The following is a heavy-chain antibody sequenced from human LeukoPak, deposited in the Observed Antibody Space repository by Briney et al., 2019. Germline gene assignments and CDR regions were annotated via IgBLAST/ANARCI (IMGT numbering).Heavy chain of an antibody. J-gene: IGHJ4*02. V-gene: IGHV3-33*01. D-gene: IGHD4-17*01. CDR3: ARDQAETYGDYVEGYTFDY. CDR2: IRYDGSNK. CDR1: GFTFSSYG. Sequence: PGGSLRLSCAASGFTFSSYGMHWVRQAPGKGLEWVAVIRYDGSNKYYADSVKGRFTISRDNSKNTLYLQMNSLRAEDTAVYYCARDQAETYGDYVEGYTFDYWGQGTLVTVSS.